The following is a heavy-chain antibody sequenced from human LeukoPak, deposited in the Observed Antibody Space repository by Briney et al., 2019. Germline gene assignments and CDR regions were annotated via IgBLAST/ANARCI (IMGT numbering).Heavy chain of an antibody. CDR1: GFTFSNYV. J-gene: IGHJ4*02. CDR2: ISYDGRNK. D-gene: IGHD3-22*01. CDR3: ASHWAQQVVSDY. V-gene: IGHV3-30*03. Sequence: GGSLRLSCAACGFTFSNYVMHWVRQAPGKGREWVAVISYDGRNKYYADSVKGRLTVSRDNSKNTLYLQMNKLRAEGRAVCYFASHWAQQVVSDYWRQGTVVTV.